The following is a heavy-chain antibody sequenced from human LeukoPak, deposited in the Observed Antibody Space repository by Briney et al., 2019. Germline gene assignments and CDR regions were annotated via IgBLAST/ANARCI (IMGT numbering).Heavy chain of an antibody. Sequence: GGSLRLSCAASGFTFSNYAMTWVRQAPGKGLEWVSSLSGSSRGTYYADSVKGRFTVSRDNSKNTLYLQMNSLTAEDTAVYYCAKDAGTGWYSDLDYWGQGTLVTVSS. J-gene: IGHJ4*02. V-gene: IGHV3-23*01. CDR1: GFTFSNYA. CDR3: AKDAGTGWYSDLDY. CDR2: LSGSSRGT. D-gene: IGHD6-19*01.